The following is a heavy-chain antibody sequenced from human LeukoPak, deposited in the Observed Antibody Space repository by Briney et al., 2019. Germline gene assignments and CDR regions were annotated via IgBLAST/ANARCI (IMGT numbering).Heavy chain of an antibody. V-gene: IGHV3-74*01. CDR2: INGDGSDI. D-gene: IGHD2-8*01. CDR3: ARTNEGGYFAY. CDR1: GFTFSSYW. Sequence: GGSLRPSCAASGFTFSSYWVHRVRQAPGKGLVWVSRINGDGSDITYADNVRGRFTMSRDNAKNTLYLQMNSLRDEDTAVYYCARTNEGGYFAYWGQGALVTVSS. J-gene: IGHJ4*02.